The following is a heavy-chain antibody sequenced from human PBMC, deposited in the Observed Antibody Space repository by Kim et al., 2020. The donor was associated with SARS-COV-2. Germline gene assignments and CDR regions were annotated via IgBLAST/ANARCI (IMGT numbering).Heavy chain of an antibody. Sequence: GGSLRLSCAASGFTFSSYEMNWVRQAPGKGLEWVSYISSSGSTIYYADSVKGRFTISRDNAKNSLYLQMNSLRAEDTAVYYCARGTSAVATISNYYYGMGVWGQGTTVTVSS. J-gene: IGHJ6*02. CDR3: ARGTSAVATISNYYYGMGV. CDR1: GFTFSSYE. D-gene: IGHD5-12*01. CDR2: ISSSGSTI. V-gene: IGHV3-48*03.